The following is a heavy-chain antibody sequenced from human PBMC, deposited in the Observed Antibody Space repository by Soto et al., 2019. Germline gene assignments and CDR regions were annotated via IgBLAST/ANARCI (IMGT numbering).Heavy chain of an antibody. CDR1: GGSISSTTYY. CDR2: VAYSGST. D-gene: IGHD5-18*01. CDR3: ARNQTALVTGGFDY. Sequence: SETLSLPCTVSGGSISSTTYYWGWIRQPPGKGLEWIGSVAYSGSTYYSPSLKSRVTISVDTAKNQFSVKLSSVIAADTSVYYCARNQTALVTGGFDYLGQGAMVTVYS. V-gene: IGHV4-39*01. J-gene: IGHJ4*02.